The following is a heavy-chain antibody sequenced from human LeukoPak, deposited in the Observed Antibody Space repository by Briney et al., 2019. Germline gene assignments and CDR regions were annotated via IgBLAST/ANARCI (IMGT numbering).Heavy chain of an antibody. J-gene: IGHJ4*02. CDR1: GYTFTSYG. V-gene: IGHV1-18*01. CDR3: ARYVSLCQLPIYFDY. CDR2: ISAYNGNT. Sequence: GASVKVSCKAPGYTFTSYGISWVRQAPGQGLEWMGWISAYNGNTNYAQKLQGRVTMTTDTSTSTAYMELRSLRSDDTAVYYCARYVSLCQLPIYFDYWGQGTLVTVSS. D-gene: IGHD2-2*01.